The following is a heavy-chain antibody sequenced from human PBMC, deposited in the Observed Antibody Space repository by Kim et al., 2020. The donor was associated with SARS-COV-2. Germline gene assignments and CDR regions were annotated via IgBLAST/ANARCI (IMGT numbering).Heavy chain of an antibody. V-gene: IGHV3-23*01. CDR2: ISNDGYSN. CDR3: VKRVGHIGSGYMDV. CDR1: GFTFSNYG. J-gene: IGHJ6*03. D-gene: IGHD3-10*01. Sequence: GGSLRLSCAASGFTFSNYGMNWVRQAPGRGLEWVSAISNDGYSNYDAESVKGRFTISRDNSKNTLYLQMNSLRAEDTAVYFCVKRVGHIGSGYMDVWGQGTTVTVSS.